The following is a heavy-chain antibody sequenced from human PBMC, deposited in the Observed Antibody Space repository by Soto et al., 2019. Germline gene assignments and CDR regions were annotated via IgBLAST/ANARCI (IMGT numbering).Heavy chain of an antibody. V-gene: IGHV5-10-1*01. J-gene: IGHJ4*02. Sequence: GESLKISCKGSGYSFTSYWISWVRQMPGKGLEWKGRIDPSDSYTNYSPSFQGHVTISADKSISTAYLQWNSLKASDTAMYYCAGTSYYYDSSGYYPFDYWGQGTLVTVSS. CDR3: AGTSYYYDSSGYYPFDY. CDR1: GYSFTSYW. D-gene: IGHD3-22*01. CDR2: IDPSDSYT.